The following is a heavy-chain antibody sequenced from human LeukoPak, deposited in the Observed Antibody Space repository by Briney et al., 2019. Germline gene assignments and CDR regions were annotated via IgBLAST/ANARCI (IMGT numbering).Heavy chain of an antibody. CDR3: ASDRDSGDAFDI. D-gene: IGHD2-15*01. J-gene: IGHJ3*02. V-gene: IGHV4-59*01. CDR2: IYYSGST. CDR1: CGSISSYY. Sequence: SETLSLTCTVSCGSISSYYWIWIRQPPGKGLEWIGYIYYSGSTNYNPSLKSRVTISVDTSKNQFSLKLSSVTAADTAVYYCASDRDSGDAFDIWGQGTMVTVSS.